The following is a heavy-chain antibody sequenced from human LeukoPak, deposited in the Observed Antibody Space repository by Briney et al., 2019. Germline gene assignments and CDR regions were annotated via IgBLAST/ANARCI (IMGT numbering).Heavy chain of an antibody. CDR2: IWYGGSNK. CDR1: GFTFSSYA. Sequence: GGSLRLSCAASGFTFSSYAMHWVRQAPGKGLEWVAVIWYGGSNKYYADSVKGRFTISRDNSKNTLYLQMNSLRAEDTAVYYCAKESGIAAAGPDYYYYMDVWGKGTTVTVSS. D-gene: IGHD6-13*01. J-gene: IGHJ6*03. V-gene: IGHV3-30*02. CDR3: AKESGIAAAGPDYYYYMDV.